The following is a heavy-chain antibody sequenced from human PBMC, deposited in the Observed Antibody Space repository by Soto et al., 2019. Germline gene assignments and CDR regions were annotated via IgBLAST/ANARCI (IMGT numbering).Heavy chain of an antibody. Sequence: GGSLRLSCAVSGFNFSSYGMHWVRQAPGKGLEWVAVISYDGSHKASADSVKGRFAISRDNSKNTLFLQMNSLRVEDTAVYYCAKGLVKTSSWPADWGQGTLVTVSS. V-gene: IGHV3-30*18. CDR2: ISYDGSHK. D-gene: IGHD2-2*01. J-gene: IGHJ4*02. CDR1: GFNFSSYG. CDR3: AKGLVKTSSWPAD.